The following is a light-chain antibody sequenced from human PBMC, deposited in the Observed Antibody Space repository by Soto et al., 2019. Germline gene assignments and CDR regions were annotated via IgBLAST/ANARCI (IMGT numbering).Light chain of an antibody. CDR3: QQYENLPT. V-gene: IGKV1-33*01. CDR1: QNINNY. Sequence: DIQMTQSPSSLSASVGDRVTITCQASQNINNYLNWYQQKPGRAPKLLIYDASNLEAGVPSRFRGSGSGTDFTFTISRLQPEDIATYYYQQYENLPTFGQGTLLEVK. J-gene: IGKJ5*01. CDR2: DAS.